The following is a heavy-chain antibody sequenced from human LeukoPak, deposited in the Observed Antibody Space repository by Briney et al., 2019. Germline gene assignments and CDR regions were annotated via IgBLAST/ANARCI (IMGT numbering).Heavy chain of an antibody. CDR1: GFTFSGSA. D-gene: IGHD1-26*01. CDR2: IKSKTDGGTT. J-gene: IGHJ4*02. CDR3: AWELLGWDY. Sequence: GGSLRLSCAASGFTFSGSAMHWVRQAPGKGLEWVGRIKSKTDGGTTDYAAPVKGRFTISRDDSKNTLSLQMNSLKTEDTALYYCAWELLGWDYWGQGTLVTVSS. V-gene: IGHV3-15*07.